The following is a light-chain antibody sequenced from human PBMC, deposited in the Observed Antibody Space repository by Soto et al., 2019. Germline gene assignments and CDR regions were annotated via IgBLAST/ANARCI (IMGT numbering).Light chain of an antibody. CDR3: QQYGSSPGT. CDR1: QSVSSSY. V-gene: IGKV3-20*01. J-gene: IGKJ1*01. Sequence: EIVLTQSPGTLSLSPGERATLSCRASQSVSSSYLAWYQQKPGQAPRLLIYGASSRATGIPDRFSGSGSGTDFTLTISRLEPEDFAVYDGQQYGSSPGTFGQGTKVDIK. CDR2: GAS.